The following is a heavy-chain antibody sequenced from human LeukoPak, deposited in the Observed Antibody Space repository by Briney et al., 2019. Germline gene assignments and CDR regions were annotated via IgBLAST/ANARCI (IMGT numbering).Heavy chain of an antibody. D-gene: IGHD3-3*01. J-gene: IGHJ3*02. CDR3: ARDQVGVSGVPEDAFDI. V-gene: IGHV1-18*01. CDR2: ISAYNGNT. CDR1: GYTFTSYG. Sequence: GASVKVSCKASGYTFTSYGISWARQAPGQGLEWMGWISAYNGNTNYAQKLQGRVTMTTDTSTSTAYMELRSLRSDDTAVYYCARDQVGVSGVPEDAFDIWGQGTMVTVSS.